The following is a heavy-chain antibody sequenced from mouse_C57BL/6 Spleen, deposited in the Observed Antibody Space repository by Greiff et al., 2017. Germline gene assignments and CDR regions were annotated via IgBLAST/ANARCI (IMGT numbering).Heavy chain of an antibody. Sequence: QVQLKESGAELVKPGASVKLSCKASGYTFTEYTIHWVKQRSGQGLEWIGWFYPGSGSIKYNEKFKDKATLTADKSSSTVYMELSRLTSEDSAVYFCARHEGEGGMDYLYAMDYWGQGTSVTVSS. CDR3: ARHEGEGGMDYLYAMDY. CDR1: GYTFTEYT. V-gene: IGHV1-62-2*01. D-gene: IGHD2-13*01. J-gene: IGHJ4*01. CDR2: FYPGSGSI.